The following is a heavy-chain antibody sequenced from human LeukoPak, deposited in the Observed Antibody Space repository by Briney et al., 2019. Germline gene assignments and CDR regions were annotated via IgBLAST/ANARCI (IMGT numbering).Heavy chain of an antibody. CDR1: GYTFTSYW. J-gene: IGHJ3*01. V-gene: IGHV5-51*01. CDR2: IYPGDSET. Sequence: GESLKISCKGSGYTFTSYWIGWVRQMPGKGLEWKGIIYPGDSETRYNPSLEGQVTMSVDKSINTAYLQWSSLKASDTAMYYCARLVSHGGLIGAFDSWGQGTMVTVSS. D-gene: IGHD4-23*01. CDR3: ARLVSHGGLIGAFDS.